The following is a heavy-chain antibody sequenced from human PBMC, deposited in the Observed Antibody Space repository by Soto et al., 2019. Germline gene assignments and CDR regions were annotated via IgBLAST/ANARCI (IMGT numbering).Heavy chain of an antibody. CDR2: INHSGHT. CDR1: GGSSSGYY. CDR3: ARGFRLGHHFDY. D-gene: IGHD4-17*01. V-gene: IGHV4-34*01. Sequence: PSETLSLTCAVYGGSSSGYYWSWIRQPPGKGLEWIGEINHSGHTNYHPSLKTRVTISVDTSKIRCSLNLSYVTAADTAVYYCARGFRLGHHFDYWGQGTLVTVSS. J-gene: IGHJ4*02.